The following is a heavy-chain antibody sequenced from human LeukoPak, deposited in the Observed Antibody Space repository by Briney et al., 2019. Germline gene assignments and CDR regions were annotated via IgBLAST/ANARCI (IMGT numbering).Heavy chain of an antibody. D-gene: IGHD2-15*01. J-gene: IGHJ6*02. V-gene: IGHV3-21*01. Sequence: GGSLRLSCAASGFTFSSHSMNWVRQAPGKGLEWVSSISSSSSYIYYADSVKGRFTIPRDNAKNSLYLQMNSLRAEDTAVYYCARDLGICSGGSCYYYGMDVWGQGTTVTVSS. CDR1: GFTFSSHS. CDR3: ARDLGICSGGSCYYYGMDV. CDR2: ISSSSSYI.